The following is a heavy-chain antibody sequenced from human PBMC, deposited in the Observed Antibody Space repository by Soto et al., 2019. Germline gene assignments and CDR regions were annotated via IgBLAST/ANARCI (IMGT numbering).Heavy chain of an antibody. D-gene: IGHD2-2*01. CDR1: GGTFSSYA. J-gene: IGHJ6*02. Sequence: GASVKVSCKASGGTFSSYAISWVRQAPGQGLEWMGGITPIFGTANYAQKFQGRVTITADKSTSTAYMELSSLRSEDTAVYYCARRLYRLGYCSSTSCYGGRGYYYYGMDVWGQGTTVTVSS. CDR2: ITPIFGTA. V-gene: IGHV1-69*06. CDR3: ARRLYRLGYCSSTSCYGGRGYYYYGMDV.